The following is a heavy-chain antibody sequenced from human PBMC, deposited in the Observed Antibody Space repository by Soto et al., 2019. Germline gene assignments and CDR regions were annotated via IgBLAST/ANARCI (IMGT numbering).Heavy chain of an antibody. V-gene: IGHV1-18*01. J-gene: IGHJ4*02. Sequence: QVQLVQSGGEVKKPGASVTVSCQAPGYTFINYHITWVRQAPGQGLEWMAWINTYNGMTDYAQRFQGRVTMTRDTSTSTAYMELRNLGSDDTAVYFCAKSPRGEMATDWGQGTLVTVSS. CDR1: GYTFINYH. D-gene: IGHD5-12*01. CDR2: INTYNGMT. CDR3: AKSPRGEMATD.